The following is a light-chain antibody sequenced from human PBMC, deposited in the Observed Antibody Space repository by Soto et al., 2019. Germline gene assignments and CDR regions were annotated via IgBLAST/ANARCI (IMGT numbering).Light chain of an antibody. CDR3: MQALQTPLVT. CDR1: RTPRHSKGYTY. J-gene: IGKJ5*01. Sequence: DIVMTQSPLSLPVTPGGRASISSRFVRTPRHSKGYTYLDWYLQKPGQSPQLLIYLGSNRASGVPDRFSGSGSGTDFTLKISRMEAEDVGVYYCMQALQTPLVTFGQGTRLEIK. V-gene: IGKV2-28*01. CDR2: LGS.